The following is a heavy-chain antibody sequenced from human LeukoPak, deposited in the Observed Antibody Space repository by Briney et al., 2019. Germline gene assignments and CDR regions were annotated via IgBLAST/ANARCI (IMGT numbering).Heavy chain of an antibody. CDR1: GFTFSDYY. Sequence: GGSPRLSCAASGFTFSDYYMSWIRQAPGKGLEWVSYISSSGSTIYYADSVKGRFTISRDNAKNSLYLQMNSLRAEDTAVYYCARVHYPYSSGYYCSYFDYWGQGTLVTVSS. CDR3: ARVHYPYSSGYYCSYFDY. J-gene: IGHJ4*02. CDR2: ISSSGSTI. V-gene: IGHV3-11*01. D-gene: IGHD3-22*01.